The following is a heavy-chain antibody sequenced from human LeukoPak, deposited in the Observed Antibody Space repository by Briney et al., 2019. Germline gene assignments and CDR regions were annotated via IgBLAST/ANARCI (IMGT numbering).Heavy chain of an antibody. J-gene: IGHJ4*02. D-gene: IGHD6-6*01. V-gene: IGHV1-69*13. CDR2: IIPIFGTA. Sequence: SVKVSCKASGYTFTSYYMHWVRQAPGQGLEWMGGIIPIFGTANYAQKFQGRVTITADESTSTAYMELSSLRSEDTAVYYCARGKRGLSSSCDYWGQGTLVTVSS. CDR3: ARGKRGLSSSCDY. CDR1: GYTFTSYY.